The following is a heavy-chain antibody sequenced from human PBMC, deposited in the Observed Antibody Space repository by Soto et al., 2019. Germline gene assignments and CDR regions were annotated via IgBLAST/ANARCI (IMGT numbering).Heavy chain of an antibody. J-gene: IGHJ6*02. CDR2: INPNSGDT. V-gene: IGHV1-2*02. D-gene: IGHD1-1*01. CDR1: GYTFTGYY. Sequence: ASVKVSCKASGYTFTGYYMHWVRQAPGQGLEWMGWINPNSGDTNSAQKFQGRVTMTRDTSFSTAYMELSNLRSDDTAVYYCARTGTILYYYYGMDVWGQGTTVTVSS. CDR3: ARTGTILYYYYGMDV.